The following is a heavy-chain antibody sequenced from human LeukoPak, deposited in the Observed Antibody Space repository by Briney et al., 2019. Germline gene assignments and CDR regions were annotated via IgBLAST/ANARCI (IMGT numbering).Heavy chain of an antibody. J-gene: IGHJ2*01. Sequence: PGGSLRLSCAASGFTFSSYWMSWVRQAPGKGLEWVANIKQDGSEKYSVGSVKGRFTLSRDNAKNSLYLQMNSLRAEDTAVYYCARGHGWLRPNWYFDLWGRGTLVTVSS. CDR3: ARGHGWLRPNWYFDL. V-gene: IGHV3-7*01. CDR2: IKQDGSEK. CDR1: GFTFSSYW. D-gene: IGHD5-12*01.